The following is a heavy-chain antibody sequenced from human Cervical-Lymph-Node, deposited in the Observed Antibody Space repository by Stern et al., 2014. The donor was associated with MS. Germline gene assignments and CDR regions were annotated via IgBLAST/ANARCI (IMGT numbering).Heavy chain of an antibody. V-gene: IGHV1-69*01. D-gene: IGHD6-13*01. CDR2: ISPLFGTT. CDR3: VRDQGGIAAS. J-gene: IGHJ4*02. CDR1: GGTFSSIE. Sequence: QMQRVQSGAEVKQPGSSMKVSCKASGGTFSSIEISWVRQAPGQGLEWLGGISPLFGTTNYAQQVQGRVTIVADESTNTVNMELSRLRSEDTAVYYCVRDQGGIAASWGQGTLVTVSS.